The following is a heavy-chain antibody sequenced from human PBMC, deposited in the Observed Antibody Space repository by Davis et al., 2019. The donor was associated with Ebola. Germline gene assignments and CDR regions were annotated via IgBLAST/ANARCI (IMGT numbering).Heavy chain of an antibody. CDR2: INHSGST. CDR1: GGSISTHY. CDR3: ARHGYWSRLQYYAFDI. V-gene: IGHV4-34*01. Sequence: SETLSLTCTVSGGSISTHYWSWIRQPPGKGLEWIGEINHSGSTNYNPSLKSRVTISVDTSKNQFSLKLSSVTAADTAVYYCARHGYWSRLQYYAFDIWGQGTMVTVSS. D-gene: IGHD4-11*01. J-gene: IGHJ3*02.